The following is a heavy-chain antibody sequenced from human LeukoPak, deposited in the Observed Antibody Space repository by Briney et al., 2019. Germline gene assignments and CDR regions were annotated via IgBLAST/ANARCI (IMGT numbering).Heavy chain of an antibody. Sequence: ASVKVSCKASGYTFTSYGISWVRQAPGQGLEWMGWISAYNGNTNYAQKLQGRVTMTTDTSTSTAYMELSSLRSEDTAVYYCARDLRRYYYGSGSYPHYYYYMDVWGKGTTVTVSS. CDR3: ARDLRRYYYGSGSYPHYYYYMDV. V-gene: IGHV1-18*01. CDR1: GYTFTSYG. J-gene: IGHJ6*03. D-gene: IGHD3-10*01. CDR2: ISAYNGNT.